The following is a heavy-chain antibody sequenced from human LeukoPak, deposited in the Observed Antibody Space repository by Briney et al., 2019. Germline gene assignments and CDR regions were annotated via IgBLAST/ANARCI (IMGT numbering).Heavy chain of an antibody. CDR2: ISGSGGST. J-gene: IGHJ4*02. CDR1: GFTFSSYA. V-gene: IGHV3-23*01. Sequence: PGGSLRLSCAASGFTFSSYAMSWVRQAPGKGLEWVSAISGSGGSTYFADSVKGRFTISRDNSKNTLYLQMNSLRAEDTAVYYCAKDHSSSPLSYFDYWGQGTLVTVSS. CDR3: AKDHSSSPLSYFDY. D-gene: IGHD6-13*01.